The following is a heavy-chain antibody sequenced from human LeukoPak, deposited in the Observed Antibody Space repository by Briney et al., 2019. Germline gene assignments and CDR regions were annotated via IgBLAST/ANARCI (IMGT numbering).Heavy chain of an antibody. CDR1: GGSFSGYY. V-gene: IGHV4-34*01. CDR3: PRGPLYYYDSSGYYGF. Sequence: SETLSLTCAVCGGSFSGYYWSGMRQPPGKGVEGMGEMNYSGSTNYIPSRKRRGTISVDTSKNQFSLKLSAVIAADTAVYYGPRGPLYYYDSSGYYGFWGQGTLVTVSS. CDR2: MNYSGST. D-gene: IGHD3-22*01. J-gene: IGHJ4*02.